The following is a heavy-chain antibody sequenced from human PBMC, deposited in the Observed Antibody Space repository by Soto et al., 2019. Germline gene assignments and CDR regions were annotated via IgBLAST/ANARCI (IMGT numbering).Heavy chain of an antibody. CDR3: AKWAFGEVTFDH. CDR1: GGSIISGAYY. D-gene: IGHD3-10*01. V-gene: IGHV4-31*03. Sequence: QVQLQESGPGLVNPSQTLSLTCTVSGGSIISGAYYLSWIRQRPGKGLEWIGYIYYSGNTFYNPYLKSRLTISVDTCSNQFSLTLSSVTAADTAVYYCAKWAFGEVTFDHWGQGTLVTFSS. J-gene: IGHJ5*02. CDR2: IYYSGNT.